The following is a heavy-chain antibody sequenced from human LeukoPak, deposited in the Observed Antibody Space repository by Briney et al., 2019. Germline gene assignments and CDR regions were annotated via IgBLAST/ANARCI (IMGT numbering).Heavy chain of an antibody. CDR1: GGSISSYY. CDR3: ARSGPSYDFWSGYYRDYYYYMDV. J-gene: IGHJ6*03. V-gene: IGHV4-59*01. D-gene: IGHD3-3*01. Sequence: SSETLPLTCTVSGGSISSYYWSWIRQPPGKGLEWIGYIYYSGSTSYNPSLKSRVTISVDTSKNQFSLKLSSVTAADTAVYYCARSGPSYDFWSGYYRDYYYYMDVWGKGTTVTVSS. CDR2: IYYSGST.